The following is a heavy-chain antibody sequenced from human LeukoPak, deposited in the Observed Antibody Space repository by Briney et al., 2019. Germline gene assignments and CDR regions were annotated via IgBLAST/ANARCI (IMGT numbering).Heavy chain of an antibody. D-gene: IGHD3-10*01. CDR3: AKDRPSGEIDY. V-gene: IGHV3-30*18. CDR2: ISYDGSNK. J-gene: IGHJ4*02. Sequence: GGSLRLSCAASGFTFSSYGMHWVRQAPGKGLEWVAVISYDGSNKYYADSVKGRFTISRDNSKNTLYLQMNSLRAEDTAVYYCAKDRPSGEIDYWGQGTLVTVSS. CDR1: GFTFSSYG.